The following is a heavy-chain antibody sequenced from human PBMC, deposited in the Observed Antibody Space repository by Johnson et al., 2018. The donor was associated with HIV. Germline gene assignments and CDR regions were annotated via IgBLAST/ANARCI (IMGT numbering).Heavy chain of an antibody. Sequence: QMQLVESGGGVVQPGGSLRLSCAASGFTFSSYGMHWVRQAPGKGLEWVAFIRYDGSNKYYSDSVKGRFTISRDNSKNTLYLQMNSLRPEDTAVYYCAKDQLVGATYAAFDIWGQGTMVTVSS. CDR3: AKDQLVGATYAAFDI. V-gene: IGHV3-30*02. D-gene: IGHD1-26*01. CDR1: GFTFSSYG. CDR2: IRYDGSNK. J-gene: IGHJ3*02.